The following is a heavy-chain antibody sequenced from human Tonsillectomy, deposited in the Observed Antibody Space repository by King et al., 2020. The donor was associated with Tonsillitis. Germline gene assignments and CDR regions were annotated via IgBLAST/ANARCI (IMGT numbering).Heavy chain of an antibody. Sequence: VQLVESGGGLVQPGGSLRLSCAASGFTFSNYWMTWVRQAPGKGLEWVANIKRDGSDKYYVDSVKGRFTISRDNAKNSLYLQMNSLSAEDTAVYYCVRDLNPNILTVYFDAFDIWGQGTMVTVPS. J-gene: IGHJ3*02. CDR1: GFTFSNYW. D-gene: IGHD3-9*01. CDR3: VRDLNPNILTVYFDAFDI. CDR2: IKRDGSDK. V-gene: IGHV3-7*01.